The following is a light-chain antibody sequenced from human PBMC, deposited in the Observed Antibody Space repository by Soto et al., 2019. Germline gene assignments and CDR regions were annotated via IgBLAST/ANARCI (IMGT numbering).Light chain of an antibody. V-gene: IGKV3-20*01. CDR1: QSVSSSY. CDR2: GAS. CDR3: QQYGSSRTWT. Sequence: EIVLTQSPDTLSLSPVERATLSCRASQSVSSSYLAWYQQKPGQAPRLLIYGASSRATGIPDRFSGSGSGTDFTLTISRLEPEDFAVYYCQQYGSSRTWTFGQGTKVDIK. J-gene: IGKJ1*01.